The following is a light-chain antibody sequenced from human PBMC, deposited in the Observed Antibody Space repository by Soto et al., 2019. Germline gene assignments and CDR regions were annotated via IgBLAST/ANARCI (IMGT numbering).Light chain of an antibody. J-gene: IGKJ2*01. CDR3: QQSYRTPYT. V-gene: IGKV1-39*01. Sequence: DIQMTQSPSSLSASVGDRVTITCRASQSISTYLNWYQQKPGKAPKLLIYAASSLQSGVPSRFSGSGSGTDFTLTISSLQPEDFAISYCQQSYRTPYTFGQGTKLEIK. CDR2: AAS. CDR1: QSISTY.